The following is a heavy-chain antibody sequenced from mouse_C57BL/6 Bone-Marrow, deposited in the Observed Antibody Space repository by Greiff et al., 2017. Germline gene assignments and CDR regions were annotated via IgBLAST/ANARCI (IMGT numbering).Heavy chain of an antibody. Sequence: EVNLVESGGGLVKPGGSLKLSCAASGFTFSSYAMSWVRQTPEKRLEWVATISDGGSYTYYPDNVKGRFTISRDKAKNNLYLQMSHLKSEDTAMYYGAGDGTTAFDYWGQGTTLTVSS. J-gene: IGHJ2*01. CDR2: ISDGGSYT. CDR3: AGDGTTAFDY. V-gene: IGHV5-4*01. CDR1: GFTFSSYA. D-gene: IGHD1-2*01.